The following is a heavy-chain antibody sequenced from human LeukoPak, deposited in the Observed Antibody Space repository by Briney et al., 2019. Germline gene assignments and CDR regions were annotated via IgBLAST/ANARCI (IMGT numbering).Heavy chain of an antibody. CDR2: IYYSGST. CDR3: AREVLNWFDP. V-gene: IGHV4-59*01. J-gene: IGHJ5*02. D-gene: IGHD3-3*01. Sequence: SETLSLTRTVSGGSISSYYWSWIRQPPGKGLEWIGYIYYSGSTNYNPSLKSRVTISVDTSKNQFSLKLSSVTAADTAVYYCAREVLNWFDPWGQGTLVTVSS. CDR1: GGSISSYY.